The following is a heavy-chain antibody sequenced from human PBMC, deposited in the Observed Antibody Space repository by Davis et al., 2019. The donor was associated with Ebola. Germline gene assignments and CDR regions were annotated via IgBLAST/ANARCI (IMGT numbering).Heavy chain of an antibody. J-gene: IGHJ3*02. V-gene: IGHV4-59*01. Sequence: GSLRLSCTVPGGSISSYYWSWIRQPPGKGLEWIGYIYYSGSTNYNPSLKSRVTISVDTSKNQFSLKLSSVTAADTAVYYCARRGYYYDSSGYHLGAFDIWDQGTMVTVSS. CDR1: GGSISSYY. CDR3: ARRGYYYDSSGYHLGAFDI. D-gene: IGHD3-22*01. CDR2: IYYSGST.